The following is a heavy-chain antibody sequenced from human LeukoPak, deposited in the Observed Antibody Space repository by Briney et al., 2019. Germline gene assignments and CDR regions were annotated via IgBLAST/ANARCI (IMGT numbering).Heavy chain of an antibody. CDR1: GYTFTGYY. CDR3: ARPYYYDSTGYYQYYFDY. CDR2: INPNSGVT. Sequence: ASVKVSCTPSGYTFTGYYMHWVRQAPGQGLEWMGWINPNSGVTDYAQKFKGRVTMTSDTSISTAYMELRSLRSDDTAVYYCARPYYYDSTGYYQYYFDYWGQGTLVTVSS. V-gene: IGHV1-2*02. J-gene: IGHJ4*02. D-gene: IGHD3-22*01.